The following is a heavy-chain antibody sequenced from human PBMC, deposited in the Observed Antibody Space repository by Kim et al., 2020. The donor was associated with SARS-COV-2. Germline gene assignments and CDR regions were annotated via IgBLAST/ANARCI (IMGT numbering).Heavy chain of an antibody. V-gene: IGHV3-33*01. D-gene: IGHD3-10*01. CDR2: IWYDGSNK. CDR3: ARDSYYGSGSYWNYYYGMDV. Sequence: GGSLRLSCAASGFTFSSYGMHWVRQAPGKGLEWVAVIWYDGSNKYYADSVKGRFTISRDNSKNTLYLQMNSLRAEDTAVYYCARDSYYGSGSYWNYYYGMDVWGQGTTVTVSS. J-gene: IGHJ6*02. CDR1: GFTFSSYG.